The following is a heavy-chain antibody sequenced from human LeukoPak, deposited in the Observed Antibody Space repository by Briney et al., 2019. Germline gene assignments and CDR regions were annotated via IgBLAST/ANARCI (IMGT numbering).Heavy chain of an antibody. D-gene: IGHD3-10*01. J-gene: IGHJ4*02. Sequence: QTGGSLRLSCVGSGFSFSSYAMTWVRQAPGKGLEWVSAISGSGGSTYYADSVKGRFTISRDNSKNTLYLQMNSLRAEDTAVYYCAKFSVSGVIRSLIDYWGQGTLVTVSS. V-gene: IGHV3-23*01. CDR1: GFSFSSYA. CDR3: AKFSVSGVIRSLIDY. CDR2: ISGSGGST.